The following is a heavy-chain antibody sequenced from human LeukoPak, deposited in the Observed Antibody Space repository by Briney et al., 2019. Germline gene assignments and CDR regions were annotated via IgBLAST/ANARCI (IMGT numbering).Heavy chain of an antibody. CDR1: GFTFSTYA. V-gene: IGHV3-23*01. CDR2: ISGGGGST. CDR3: AKDLRSYGVHWYFDL. Sequence: TRGSLRLSCAASGFTFSTYAVTWVRQAPGKGLDWVSGISGGGGSTSYADSVRGRFTISRDNSKNTLYLQMNSLRADDTAVYYCAKDLRSYGVHWYFDLWGRGTLVTVSS. J-gene: IGHJ2*01. D-gene: IGHD5-18*01.